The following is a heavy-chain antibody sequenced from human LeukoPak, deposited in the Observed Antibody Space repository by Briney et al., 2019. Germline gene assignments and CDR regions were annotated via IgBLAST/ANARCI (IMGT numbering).Heavy chain of an antibody. J-gene: IGHJ4*02. V-gene: IGHV3-21*01. D-gene: IGHD4-17*01. CDR3: ARDLLPTVTTGTFDY. Sequence: GGSLRLSCAASGFTFSSYSMNWVRQAPGKGLEWVSSISSSSSYIYYADSVKGRFTISRDDAKNSLYLQMNSLRAEDTAVYYCARDLLPTVTTGTFDYWGQGTLVIVSS. CDR2: ISSSSSYI. CDR1: GFTFSSYS.